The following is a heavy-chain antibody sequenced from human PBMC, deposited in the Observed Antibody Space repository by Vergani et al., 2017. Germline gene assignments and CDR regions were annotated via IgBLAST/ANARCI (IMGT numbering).Heavy chain of an antibody. Sequence: QVQLVQSGVEVKKPGASVKVSCKTSGYSFTNYGISWVRQAPGQGLEWMGWINTDNGYTKYAQKFQGRVTMTTDTSTSTAYMELRSLRSDDTAVYYCARDRETDYSGSSEPWGQGTLVTVSS. CDR2: INTDNGYT. CDR3: ARDRETDYSGSSEP. D-gene: IGHD1-26*01. V-gene: IGHV1-18*01. CDR1: GYSFTNYG. J-gene: IGHJ5*02.